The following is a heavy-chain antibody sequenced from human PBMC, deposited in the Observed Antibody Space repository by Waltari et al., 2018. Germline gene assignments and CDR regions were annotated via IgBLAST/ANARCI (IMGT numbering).Heavy chain of an antibody. D-gene: IGHD2-8*02. J-gene: IGHJ6*03. V-gene: IGHV1-69*13. CDR1: GGTFRSSA. CDR3: ARDPPGRGYYNTYYMDV. Sequence: QVQLVQSGAEVKKPGSSVKVSCKAFGGTFRSSAITWVRQAPGQGREWMGRIFPMLGTTNYAQKFQGRATITADKSTSTAYMELSGLRSEDTAVYYCARDPPGRGYYNTYYMDVWGKGTTVTISS. CDR2: IFPMLGTT.